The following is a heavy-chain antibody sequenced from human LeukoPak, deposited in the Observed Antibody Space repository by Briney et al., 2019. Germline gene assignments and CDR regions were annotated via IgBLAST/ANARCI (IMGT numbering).Heavy chain of an antibody. CDR1: GFTLSTYA. V-gene: IGHV3-23*01. J-gene: IGHJ2*01. Sequence: GGSLRLSCAASGFTLSTYAMSWVRQTPGKGLEWVAATSSSDAGTYHADSVRGRFTISRDNSKNTLYLQMNSLRAEDTALYYCAKDIGPTVPYWYFDLWGRGTLVTVSS. D-gene: IGHD4-11*01. CDR3: AKDIGPTVPYWYFDL. CDR2: TSSSDAGT.